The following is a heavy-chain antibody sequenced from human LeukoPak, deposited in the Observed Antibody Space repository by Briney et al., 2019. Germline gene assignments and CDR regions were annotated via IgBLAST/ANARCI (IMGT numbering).Heavy chain of an antibody. CDR1: GFTFSNYA. D-gene: IGHD3-3*01. Sequence: PGGSLRLSCAASGFTFSNYAMSWVRQAPGKGLEWVSGIGGSGDSTDYADSVKGRFTISRDNSKSTLYLQMNSLRAEDTALYYCAKSVAIYFYYGLDVWGQGTTVTVSS. J-gene: IGHJ6*02. CDR3: AKSVAIYFYYGLDV. CDR2: IGGSGDST. V-gene: IGHV3-23*01.